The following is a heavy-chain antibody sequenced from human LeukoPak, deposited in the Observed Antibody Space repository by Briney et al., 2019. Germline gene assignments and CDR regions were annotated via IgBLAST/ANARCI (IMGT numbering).Heavy chain of an antibody. Sequence: GRSLRLSCAASGFTFSGSPILWVRQASGKGLEWVGRIRSKADNYATAYAASVQGRCTISRDDSKSTAYLQLNSLKTEDTAVYYCTQSNYWGQGALVTVSS. CDR3: TQSNY. V-gene: IGHV3-73*01. J-gene: IGHJ4*02. CDR1: GFTFSGSP. CDR2: IRSKADNYAT.